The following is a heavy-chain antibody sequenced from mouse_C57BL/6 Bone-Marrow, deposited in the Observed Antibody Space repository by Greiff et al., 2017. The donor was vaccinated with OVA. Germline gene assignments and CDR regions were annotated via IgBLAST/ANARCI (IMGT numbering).Heavy chain of an antibody. CDR3: ARYGNYPLAY. V-gene: IGHV1-55*01. D-gene: IGHD2-1*01. Sequence: QVQLKQPGAELVKPGASVKMSCKASGYTFTSYWITWVKQRPGQGLEWIGDIYPGSGSTNYNEKFKSKATLTADTSSSTAYMQLSSLTSEDSAVYYCARYGNYPLAYWGQGTLVTVSA. CDR1: GYTFTSYW. J-gene: IGHJ3*01. CDR2: IYPGSGST.